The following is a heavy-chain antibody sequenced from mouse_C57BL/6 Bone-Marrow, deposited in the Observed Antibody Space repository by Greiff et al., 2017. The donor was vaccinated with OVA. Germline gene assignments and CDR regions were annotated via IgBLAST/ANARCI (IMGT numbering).Heavy chain of an antibody. V-gene: IGHV7-3*01. J-gene: IGHJ1*03. CDR2: IRNKANGYTT. CDR3: ASLYGSSPYWYFDV. CDR1: GFTFTDYY. D-gene: IGHD1-1*01. Sequence: EVKLVESGGGLVQPGGSLSLSCAASGFTFTDYYMSWVRQPPGKALEWLGFIRNKANGYTTEYSASVKGRFTISRDNSQSILYLQMNALRAEDSATYYCASLYGSSPYWYFDVWGTGTTVTVSS.